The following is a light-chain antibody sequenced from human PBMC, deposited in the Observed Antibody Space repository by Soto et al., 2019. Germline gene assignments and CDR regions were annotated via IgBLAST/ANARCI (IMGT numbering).Light chain of an antibody. V-gene: IGLV2-14*03. CDR2: DVN. Sequence: QSALTQPASVSGSPGQSITLSCTGTSGDIGDYDYVSWYQRHPGKVPKLIIYDVNNRPSGVSDRFSGSKSGNTASLTISGLQAEDEADYYCTSYSSGSTHVVFGGGTKLTVL. CDR3: TSYSSGSTHVV. CDR1: SGDIGDYDY. J-gene: IGLJ2*01.